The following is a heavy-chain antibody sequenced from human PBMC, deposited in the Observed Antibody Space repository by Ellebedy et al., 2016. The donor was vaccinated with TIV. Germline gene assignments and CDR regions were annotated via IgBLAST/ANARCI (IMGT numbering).Heavy chain of an antibody. Sequence: GESLKISXAASGFTFSSYAMHWVRQAPGKGLEWVAVIWYDGSNKYYADSVKGRFTISRDNSKNTLYLQMNSLRAEDTAVYYCARRSSRLGGDMDVWGQGTTVTVSS. CDR3: ARRSSRLGGDMDV. V-gene: IGHV3-33*08. CDR2: IWYDGSNK. CDR1: GFTFSSYA. D-gene: IGHD2-2*01. J-gene: IGHJ6*02.